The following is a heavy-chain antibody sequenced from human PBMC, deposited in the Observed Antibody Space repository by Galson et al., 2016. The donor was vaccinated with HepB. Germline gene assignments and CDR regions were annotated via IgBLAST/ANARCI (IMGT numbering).Heavy chain of an antibody. D-gene: IGHD6-19*01. CDR1: GFTFSSYG. CDR2: IYYDGSNK. J-gene: IGHJ4*02. Sequence: SLRISCAASGFTFSSYGMHWVRQAPGKGLEWVAVIYYDGSNKHYGDSVKGRFTISRDNSKNTLYLQMNSLRVEDTAVYYCARGGGGWFVFDYWGQGTLVTVSS. CDR3: ARGGGGWFVFDY. V-gene: IGHV3-33*01.